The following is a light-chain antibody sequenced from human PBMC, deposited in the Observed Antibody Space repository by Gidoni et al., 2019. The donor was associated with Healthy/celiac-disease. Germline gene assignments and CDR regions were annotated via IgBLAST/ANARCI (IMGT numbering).Light chain of an antibody. CDR3: QQYNNWPLT. CDR2: GAS. V-gene: IGKV3-15*01. J-gene: IGKJ3*01. Sequence: EIVMTQSPATLSVSPGERATLSCRASQSVSSNLAWYQQKPVQAPRLLIYGASTRATCIPARFSGSGSGTDFTLTISSLQSEDFAVYYCQQYNNWPLTFGPGTKVDIK. CDR1: QSVSSN.